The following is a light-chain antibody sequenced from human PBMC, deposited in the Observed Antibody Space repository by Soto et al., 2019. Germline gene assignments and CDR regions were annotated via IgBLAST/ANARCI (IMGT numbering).Light chain of an antibody. CDR3: SSYTSTAAYV. CDR1: SSDVGGYDY. V-gene: IGLV2-14*03. J-gene: IGLJ1*01. Sequence: LAQPASVSWSPGESISLSCTRGSSDVGGYDYVSWYQQHPGKAPKLMIYGVSHRPSGVSNRFSASKSGNTASLTISGLQVEDEADYYCSSYTSTAAYVIGPGTKVTVL. CDR2: GVS.